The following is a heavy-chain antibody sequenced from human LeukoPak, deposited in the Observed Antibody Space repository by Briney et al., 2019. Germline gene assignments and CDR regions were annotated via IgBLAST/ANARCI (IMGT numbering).Heavy chain of an antibody. CDR3: ARTSYYYDMDV. J-gene: IGHJ6*02. Sequence: GGSLRLSCAASGSNVTYNYMTWVRQAPGKGLEWVSLIDSGGTTYYADSLQGRFTVSRHTPNNALFLQMNSLRPEDTAVYYCARTSYYYDMDVWGQGTTVTVSS. CDR1: GSNVTYNY. CDR2: IDSGGTT. V-gene: IGHV3-53*04.